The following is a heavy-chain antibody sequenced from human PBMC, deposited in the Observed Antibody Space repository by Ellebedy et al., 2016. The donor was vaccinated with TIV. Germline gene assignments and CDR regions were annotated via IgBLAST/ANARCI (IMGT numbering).Heavy chain of an antibody. J-gene: IGHJ6*02. V-gene: IGHV3-23*01. CDR2: ISGSGGST. Sequence: PGGSLRLSCAAWGFSFSNFWMSWVRQAPGKGLEWVSAISGSGGSTYYADSVKGRFTISRDNSKNTLYLQMNSLRAEDTAVYYCAKEVTYSNYYYYYGMDVWGQGTTVTVSS. D-gene: IGHD4-11*01. CDR1: GFSFSNFW. CDR3: AKEVTYSNYYYYYGMDV.